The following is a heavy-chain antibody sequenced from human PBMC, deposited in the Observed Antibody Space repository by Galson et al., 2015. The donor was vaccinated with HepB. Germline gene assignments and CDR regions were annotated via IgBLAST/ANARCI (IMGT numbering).Heavy chain of an antibody. J-gene: IGHJ4*02. CDR3: ARSAGQQLVLNTDFDY. D-gene: IGHD6-13*01. Sequence: SVTVSCKASGGTFSSYAISWVRQAPGQGLEWMGGIIPIFGIANYAQKFQGRVTITADESTSTAYMELSSLRSEDTAVYYCARSAGQQLVLNTDFDYWGQGTLVTVSS. V-gene: IGHV1-69*13. CDR2: IIPIFGIA. CDR1: GGTFSSYA.